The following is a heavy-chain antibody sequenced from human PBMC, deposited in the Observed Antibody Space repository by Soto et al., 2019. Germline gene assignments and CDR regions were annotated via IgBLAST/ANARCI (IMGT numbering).Heavy chain of an antibody. J-gene: IGHJ4*02. D-gene: IGHD3-3*01. CDR3: ARDSILSGSRRPTPLDY. CDR2: ILYDGSNE. V-gene: IGHV3-30-3*01. Sequence: QVQLVESGGGVVQPGRSLRLSCAASGFTFSSNALHWVRQAPGKGLAWVAVILYDGSNEYYAESVKGRFTIARDNSKNPLPLQMSTLRPEDTAVYYCARDSILSGSRRPTPLDYWGQGTMVTVSS. CDR1: GFTFSSNA.